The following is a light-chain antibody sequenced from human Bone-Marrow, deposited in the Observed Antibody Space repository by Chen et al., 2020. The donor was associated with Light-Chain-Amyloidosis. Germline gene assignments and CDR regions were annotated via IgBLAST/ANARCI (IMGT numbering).Light chain of an antibody. V-gene: IGLV2-23*02. CDR2: EVT. Sequence: QSALTQPASVSGSPGQSLTISCTGTSSDFGTYNLVSWYQQHPGKPPKLIIYEVTERPSGVSDRFSGSKSGNTASLTISGLQTEDEAEYYCCSFAFTDTFIFGGGTKLTV. CDR3: CSFAFTDTFI. CDR1: SSDFGTYNL. J-gene: IGLJ2*01.